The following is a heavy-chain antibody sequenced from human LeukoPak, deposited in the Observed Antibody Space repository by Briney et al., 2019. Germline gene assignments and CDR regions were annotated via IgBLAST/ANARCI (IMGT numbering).Heavy chain of an antibody. Sequence: SETLSLTCAVYGGSFSGYYWSWIRQPPGKGLEWIGEINHSGSTNYNPSLKSRVTISVDTSKNQFSLKLSSVTAADTAVYYCARSSNSGSYLYYFDYWGQGTLVTVSS. CDR3: ARSSNSGSYLYYFDY. CDR2: INHSGST. V-gene: IGHV4-34*01. CDR1: GGSFSGYY. D-gene: IGHD1-26*01. J-gene: IGHJ4*02.